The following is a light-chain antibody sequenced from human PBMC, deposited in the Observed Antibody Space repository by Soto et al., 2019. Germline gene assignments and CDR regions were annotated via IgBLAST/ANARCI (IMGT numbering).Light chain of an antibody. V-gene: IGKV3-20*01. CDR1: QSVSAGY. Sequence: EIVLTQSPDTLSLSPGDRATLSCRASQSVSAGYLAWYQQKPGQAPRLLISGPSIRASGIPDRFSGSESGTEFTLTISRLEPEDFGVYYCQQYGSSLYTFGQGTKLMIK. J-gene: IGKJ2*01. CDR3: QQYGSSLYT. CDR2: GPS.